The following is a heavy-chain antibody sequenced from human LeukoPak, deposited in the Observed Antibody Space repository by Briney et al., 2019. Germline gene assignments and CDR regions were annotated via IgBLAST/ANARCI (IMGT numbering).Heavy chain of an antibody. CDR3: VKGAKYSGSSVDYFYMDV. V-gene: IGHV3-13*01. J-gene: IGHJ6*03. CDR1: GFTFSIYD. Sequence: PGGSLRLSCAASGFTFSIYDMHWVRQGLGKDLEWVSAIGTAGDTYYSGSVKGRFTISRDNSNNTLSVQMNSLRAEDTAVYYCVKGAKYSGSSVDYFYMDVWAKGTTVTVSS. D-gene: IGHD1-26*01. CDR2: IGTAGDT.